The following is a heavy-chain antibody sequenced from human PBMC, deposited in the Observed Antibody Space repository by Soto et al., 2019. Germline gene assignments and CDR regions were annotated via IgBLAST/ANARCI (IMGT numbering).Heavy chain of an antibody. J-gene: IGHJ6*02. D-gene: IGHD6-13*01. Sequence: EVQLVESGGGLVQPGGSLRLSCAASGFTFSSYSMNWVRQAPGKGLEWVSYISSSSSTIYYADSVKGRFTISRDNAKKSLYLQMNSRRDEDTAVYYCARDQDSSWYRRYYYYYGMDVWGQGTTVTVSS. CDR3: ARDQDSSWYRRYYYYYGMDV. CDR1: GFTFSSYS. V-gene: IGHV3-48*02. CDR2: ISSSSSTI.